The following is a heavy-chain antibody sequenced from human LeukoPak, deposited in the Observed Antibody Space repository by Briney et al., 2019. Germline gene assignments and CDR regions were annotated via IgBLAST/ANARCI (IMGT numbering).Heavy chain of an antibody. Sequence: SETLSLTCGVSGGSMSDSYWSWIRQPPGKGLEWIGFVYDNGRTNYSGRTNYNPSLAGRVTMSMDTSKNRFSLKMSSVTAADTAVYFCARGHRYNNGYPYFDSWGQGTLVSVSS. CDR1: GGSMSDSY. D-gene: IGHD5-12*01. J-gene: IGHJ4*02. CDR3: ARGHRYNNGYPYFDS. V-gene: IGHV4-59*01. CDR2: VYDNGRTNYSGRT.